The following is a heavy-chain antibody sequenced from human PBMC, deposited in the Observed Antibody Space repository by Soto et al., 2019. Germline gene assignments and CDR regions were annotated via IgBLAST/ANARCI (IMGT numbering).Heavy chain of an antibody. CDR2: ISGSGGST. CDR3: AKDQYSGYDRYAFDI. J-gene: IGHJ3*02. Sequence: PGGSLRLSCAASGFTFSSYAMSWVRQAPGKGLEWVSAISGSGGSTYYADSVKGRFTISRDNSKNTPYLQMNSLRAEDTAVYYCAKDQYSGYDRYAFDIWGQGTMVTVSS. D-gene: IGHD5-12*01. V-gene: IGHV3-23*01. CDR1: GFTFSSYA.